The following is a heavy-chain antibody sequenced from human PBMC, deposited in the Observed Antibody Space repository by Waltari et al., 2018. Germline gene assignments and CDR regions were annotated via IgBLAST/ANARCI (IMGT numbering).Heavy chain of an antibody. J-gene: IGHJ5*02. D-gene: IGHD4-17*01. CDR1: GFTFSSYS. V-gene: IGHV3-21*01. CDR2: ISSTGHYI. CDR3: ARGFWFTTVTTFTWFDP. Sequence: EEQLVESGGDLVKPGGSLRLSCAGSGFTFSSYSMNWARQAPGKGLEWVSSISSTGHYIYYADSGRGRFTISRDNANNSLYLQMNNLRADDTAIYYCARGFWFTTVTTFTWFDPWGQGTLVTVSS.